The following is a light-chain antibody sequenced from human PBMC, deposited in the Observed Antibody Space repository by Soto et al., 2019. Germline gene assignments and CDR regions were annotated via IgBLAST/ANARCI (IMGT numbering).Light chain of an antibody. CDR3: QQYNDWPPIT. V-gene: IGKV3-15*01. J-gene: IGKJ5*01. CDR2: HAS. CDR1: ESVTRN. Sequence: EIVLTQSPVILSVSPGETATLSCSASESVTRNLAWYQHIPGQAPRLLVFHASVRATGIPDRFSGSGSGTEFSLTISNLQSEDFAVYFCQQYNDWPPITFGQGTRLEIK.